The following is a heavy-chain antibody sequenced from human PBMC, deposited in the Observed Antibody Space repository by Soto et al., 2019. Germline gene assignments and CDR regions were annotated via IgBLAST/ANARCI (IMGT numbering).Heavy chain of an antibody. CDR2: IIPIFGTA. D-gene: IGHD1-26*01. Sequence: QVQLVQSGAEVKKPGSSVKVSCKNSGGTFSTYAIVWVRQAPGEGLEWTGGIIPIFGTANYAQKFQDRVTITAAKCTTTAFMEPSSLQSEDTAMYCGASASGNKDGVGTNDNFDDGGQGTLVTV. CDR3: ASASGNKDGVGTNDNFDD. J-gene: IGHJ4*02. V-gene: IGHV1-69*06. CDR1: GGTFSTYA.